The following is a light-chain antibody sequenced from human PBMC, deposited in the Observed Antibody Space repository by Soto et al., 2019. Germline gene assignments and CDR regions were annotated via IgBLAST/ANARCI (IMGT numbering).Light chain of an antibody. CDR1: QDIRNF. Sequence: DIQMTQSPTSLSASVGDRVTITCRASQDIRNFVAWYQQKPGKAPKLLIYAASTLQSGVPSRFSGSGSGTDFTLTINSLQPEYVATYSGQKYSSVPVFGPGTKVEIK. J-gene: IGKJ3*01. CDR2: AAS. CDR3: QKYSSVPV. V-gene: IGKV1-27*01.